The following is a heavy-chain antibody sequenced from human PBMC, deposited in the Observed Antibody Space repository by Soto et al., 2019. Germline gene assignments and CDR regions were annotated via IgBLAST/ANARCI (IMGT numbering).Heavy chain of an antibody. CDR3: ARVTYCGEDCYWAYLDS. D-gene: IGHD2-21*02. CDR1: RFTFSSYG. J-gene: IGHJ4*02. Sequence: PGGSLRLSCAASRFTFSSYGMHRVRQAQGKGREWVAVIWYDGSNKYYADSVKGRFTISRDNSKNTLYLQMNSLRAEDTVVYYCARVTYCGEDCYWAYLDSWGQGT. V-gene: IGHV3-33*01. CDR2: IWYDGSNK.